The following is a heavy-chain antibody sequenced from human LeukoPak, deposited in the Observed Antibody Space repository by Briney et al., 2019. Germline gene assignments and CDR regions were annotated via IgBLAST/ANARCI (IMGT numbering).Heavy chain of an antibody. CDR3: ARGGNYWPQWWFDP. D-gene: IGHD1-26*01. V-gene: IGHV4-39*07. J-gene: IGHJ5*02. CDR1: GGSISSSSYY. CDR2: IYYSGST. Sequence: SETPSLTCTVSGGSISSSSYYWGWIRQPPGKGLEWIGSIYYSGSTYYNPSLKSRVTISVDTSKNQFSLKLSSVTAADTAVYYCARGGNYWPQWWFDPWGRGTLVSVSS.